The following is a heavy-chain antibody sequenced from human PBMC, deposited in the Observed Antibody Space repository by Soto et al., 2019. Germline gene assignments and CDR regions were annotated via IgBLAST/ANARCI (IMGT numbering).Heavy chain of an antibody. V-gene: IGHV1-24*01. CDR3: ATEIHSSGWYYFDY. D-gene: IGHD6-19*01. J-gene: IGHJ4*02. Sequence: ASVKVSCKVSGYTLTELSMDWVRQAPGKGLEWMGGFDPEDGETIYAQKFQGRVTMTEDTSTDTAYMELSGLRSEDTAVYYCATEIHSSGWYYFDYWGQGTLVTVSS. CDR1: GYTLTELS. CDR2: FDPEDGET.